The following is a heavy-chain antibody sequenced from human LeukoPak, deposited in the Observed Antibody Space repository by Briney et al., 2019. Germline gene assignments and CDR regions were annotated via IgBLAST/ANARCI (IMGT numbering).Heavy chain of an antibody. CDR2: IIPIFGTT. CDR3: ARRAQVERRHSQFDY. D-gene: IGHD1-1*01. Sequence: ASVKVSCKASGGTFNSYAISWVRQAPGQGLEWMGGIIPIFGTTNYARKFRGRVTLTADKSTRTAYMELSSLRSEDTAVFYCARRAQVERRHSQFDYWGQGTLVTVSS. V-gene: IGHV1-69*06. J-gene: IGHJ4*02. CDR1: GGTFNSYA.